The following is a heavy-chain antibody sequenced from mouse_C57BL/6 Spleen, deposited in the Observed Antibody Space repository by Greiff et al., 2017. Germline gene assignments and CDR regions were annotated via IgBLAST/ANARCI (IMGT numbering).Heavy chain of an antibody. J-gene: IGHJ4*01. Sequence: VQLQQPGAELVKPGASVKLSCKASGYTFTSYWMHWVKQRPGQGLEWIGMIHPKSGSTNYNEKFKSKGTLTVDKSSSTAYMKLSSLTSEDSAVYYCAREVPYYYDSFYAMDYWGQGTSVTVSS. CDR3: AREVPYYYDSFYAMDY. CDR2: IHPKSGST. CDR1: GYTFTSYW. V-gene: IGHV1-64*01. D-gene: IGHD1-1*01.